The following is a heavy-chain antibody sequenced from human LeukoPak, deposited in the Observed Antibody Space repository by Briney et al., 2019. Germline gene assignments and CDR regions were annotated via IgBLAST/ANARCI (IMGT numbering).Heavy chain of an antibody. CDR3: ARDLVAGTNWFDP. CDR2: INPNSGGT. J-gene: IGHJ5*02. D-gene: IGHD6-19*01. CDR1: GYTFTGYY. Sequence: ASVKVSCKASGYTFTGYYMHWVRHAPGQGLEWMGWINPNSGGTNYAQKFQGRVTMTRDTSISTAYMELSRLRSDDTAVYYCARDLVAGTNWFDPWGQGTLVTVSS. V-gene: IGHV1-2*02.